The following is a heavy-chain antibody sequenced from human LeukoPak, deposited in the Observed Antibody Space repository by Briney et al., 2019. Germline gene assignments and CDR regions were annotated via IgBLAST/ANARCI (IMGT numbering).Heavy chain of an antibody. CDR2: ISSSGVST. CDR1: RFTFSNYG. Sequence: GGTLRLSCAASRFTFSNYGMSWVRQAPGRGLEWVSGISSSGVSTYYADSLKGRFTISRDNSKNTLYLQMNSLRAEDTAVYYCAKNARSICSGGSCYWDYWGQGTLVTVSS. D-gene: IGHD2-15*01. V-gene: IGHV3-23*01. J-gene: IGHJ4*02. CDR3: AKNARSICSGGSCYWDY.